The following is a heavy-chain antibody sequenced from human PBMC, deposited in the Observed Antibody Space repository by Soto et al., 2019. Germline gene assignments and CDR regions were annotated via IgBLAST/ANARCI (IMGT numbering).Heavy chain of an antibody. CDR1: GGSVSSGSYY. CDR3: ARGGGYCSGTSCYTYFFDY. CDR2: IHHSGTT. V-gene: IGHV4-61*01. J-gene: IGHJ4*02. Sequence: WETLSLTCTVSGGSVSSGSYYWSWVRQPPGKGLEWIGYIHHSGTTNYNPSLKSRVTISVDTFKNQFSLKLTSVTAADTAMFYCARGGGYCSGTSCYTYFFDYWGQGALVTVSS. D-gene: IGHD2-2*01.